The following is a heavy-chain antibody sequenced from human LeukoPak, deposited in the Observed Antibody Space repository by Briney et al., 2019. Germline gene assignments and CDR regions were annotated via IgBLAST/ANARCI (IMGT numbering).Heavy chain of an antibody. V-gene: IGHV4-59*01. CDR2: IYYSGST. D-gene: IGHD2-21*02. J-gene: IGHJ1*01. CDR1: GGSISSYY. Sequence: KPSETLSLTCTVSGGSISSYYWSWIRQPPGKGLEWIGYIYYSGSTNYNPSLKSRVTISVDTSKNQFSLKLSSVTAADTAVYYCARAEVAYCGGDCYTEYFQHWGQGTLVTVSS. CDR3: ARAEVAYCGGDCYTEYFQH.